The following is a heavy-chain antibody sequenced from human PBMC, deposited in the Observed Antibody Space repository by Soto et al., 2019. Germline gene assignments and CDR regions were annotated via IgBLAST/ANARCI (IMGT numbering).Heavy chain of an antibody. V-gene: IGHV4-59*08. Sequence: ETLSLTCTVSGGSISSYYWSWIRQPPGKGLEWIGYIYYSGSTNYNPSLKSRVTISVDTSKNQFSLKLSSVTAADTAVYYCARTRDYGDHIDYWGQGTLVTVSS. CDR3: ARTRDYGDHIDY. D-gene: IGHD4-17*01. CDR2: IYYSGST. CDR1: GGSISSYY. J-gene: IGHJ4*02.